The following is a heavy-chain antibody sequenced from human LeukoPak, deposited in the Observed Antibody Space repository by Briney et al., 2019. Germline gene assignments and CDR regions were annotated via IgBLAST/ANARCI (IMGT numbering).Heavy chain of an antibody. V-gene: IGHV3-23*01. J-gene: IGHJ6*02. Sequence: PGGSLRLSCAASGFTFSSYAMSWVRQAPGKGLEWVSAISGSGGSTYYADSVKGRFTISRDNSKNTLYLQMNSLRAEDTAVYYCAKGVAGRGYHYYGMDVWGQGTTVTVSS. CDR2: ISGSGGST. CDR1: GFTFSSYA. CDR3: AKGVAGRGYHYYGMDV. D-gene: IGHD6-19*01.